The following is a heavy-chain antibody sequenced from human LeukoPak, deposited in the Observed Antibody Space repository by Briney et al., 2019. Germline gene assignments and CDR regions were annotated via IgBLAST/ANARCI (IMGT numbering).Heavy chain of an antibody. CDR2: MNPNSGNT. D-gene: IGHD1-7*01. Sequence: VKVSCKASGYTFTSYDINWVRQATGQGLEWMGWMNPNSGNTGYAQKFQGRVTMTRNTSISTAYMEPSSLRSEDTAVYYCASRWMYNWNYNDAFDIWGQGTMVTVSS. V-gene: IGHV1-8*01. CDR3: ASRWMYNWNYNDAFDI. J-gene: IGHJ3*02. CDR1: GYTFTSYD.